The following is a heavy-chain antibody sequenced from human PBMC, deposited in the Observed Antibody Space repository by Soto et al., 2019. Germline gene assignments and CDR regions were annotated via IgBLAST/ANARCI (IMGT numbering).Heavy chain of an antibody. D-gene: IGHD3-3*01. Sequence: LRLSCGASGFSVKGYWMHWVRQAPGKGLVWLSRFGGDENYTDYADSVRGRFTISRDIAKNTIYLQMNSLRAEDTAVYYCGKGKELGVVRYGLDAWGQGTTVTVSS. CDR1: GFSVKGYW. CDR3: GKGKELGVVRYGLDA. V-gene: IGHV3-74*01. CDR2: FGGDENYT. J-gene: IGHJ6*02.